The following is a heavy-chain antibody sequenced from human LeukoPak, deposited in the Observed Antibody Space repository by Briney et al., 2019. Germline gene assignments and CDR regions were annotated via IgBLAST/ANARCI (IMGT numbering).Heavy chain of an antibody. J-gene: IGHJ5*02. V-gene: IGHV4-34*01. CDR2: INHSGST. CDR1: GGSFSGCY. CDR3: ARRGSGSANRWFDP. D-gene: IGHD1-14*01. Sequence: SETLSLTCAVYGGSFSGCYWSWIRQPPGKGLEWIGEINHSGSTNYNPSLKSRVTISVDTSKNQFSLKLSSVTAADTAVYYCARRGSGSANRWFDPWGQGTLVTVSS.